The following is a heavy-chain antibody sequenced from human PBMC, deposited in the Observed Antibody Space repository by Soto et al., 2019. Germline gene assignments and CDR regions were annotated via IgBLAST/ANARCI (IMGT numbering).Heavy chain of an antibody. CDR2: IYYSGST. J-gene: IGHJ4*02. D-gene: IGHD1-1*01. V-gene: IGHV4-59*08. Sequence: QVQLQESGPGLVKPSETLSLTCTVSGGSISSYYWSWIRQPPGKGLEWIGYIYYSGSTNYNPSLKSRVTISVDTSKNHSPLKLSSATAADTAVYYCARRYGGNLDYWGQGTLVTVSS. CDR1: GGSISSYY. CDR3: ARRYGGNLDY.